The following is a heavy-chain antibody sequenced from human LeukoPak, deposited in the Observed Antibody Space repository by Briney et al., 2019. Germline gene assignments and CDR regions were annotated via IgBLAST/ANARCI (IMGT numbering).Heavy chain of an antibody. CDR2: ISGSGGST. CDR3: AKIGYSGYDFDY. D-gene: IGHD5-12*01. CDR1: GFTFSSYA. V-gene: IGHV3-23*01. Sequence: GGSLRLSCAASGFTFSSYAMSWVRQAPGKGLEWVSAISGSGGSTYYADSVKGRFTISRDNSKNALYLQMNSLRADDTAVYYCAKIGYSGYDFDYWGQGTLVTVSS. J-gene: IGHJ4*02.